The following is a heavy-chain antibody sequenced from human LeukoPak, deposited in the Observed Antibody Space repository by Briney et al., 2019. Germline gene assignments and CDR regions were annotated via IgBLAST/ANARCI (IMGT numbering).Heavy chain of an antibody. CDR2: INPNSGGT. J-gene: IGHJ4*02. CDR1: GYTFTGYY. V-gene: IGHV1-2*02. Sequence: ASVKVPCKASGYTFTGYYMHWVRQAPGQGLEWMGWINPNSGGTNYAQKFQGRVTMTRDTSISTAYMELSRLRSDDTAVYYCARVLWEKMYYFDYWGQGTLVTVSS. CDR3: ARVLWEKMYYFDY. D-gene: IGHD2/OR15-2a*01.